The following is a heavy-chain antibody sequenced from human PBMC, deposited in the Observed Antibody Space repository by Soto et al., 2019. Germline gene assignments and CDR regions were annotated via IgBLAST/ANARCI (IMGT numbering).Heavy chain of an antibody. CDR1: GFSLSTSGMR. J-gene: IGHJ4*02. CDR3: ARNYITGFAY. CDR2: IDWDDDK. V-gene: IGHV2-70*04. Sequence: SGPTLVNPTQTLTLTCTFSGFSLSTSGMRVGWIRQPPGKALEWLARIDWDDDKFYSTSLKTRLTISKDTSKNQVALTMTNMDPVDTATYYCARNYITGFAYWGQRTLVTVSS. D-gene: IGHD2-8*02.